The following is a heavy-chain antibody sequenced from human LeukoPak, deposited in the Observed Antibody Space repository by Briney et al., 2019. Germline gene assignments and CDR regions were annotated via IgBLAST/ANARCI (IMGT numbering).Heavy chain of an antibody. J-gene: IGHJ4*02. V-gene: IGHV4-34*01. Sequence: SETLSLTCAVYGGSFSGYYWSWIRQPPGKGLEWIGEINHSGSTNYSPSLKSRVTISVDTSKNQFSLKLSSVTAADTAVYYCARGHRYSSGWYNYWGQGTLVTVSS. CDR2: INHSGST. D-gene: IGHD6-19*01. CDR3: ARGHRYSSGWYNY. CDR1: GGSFSGYY.